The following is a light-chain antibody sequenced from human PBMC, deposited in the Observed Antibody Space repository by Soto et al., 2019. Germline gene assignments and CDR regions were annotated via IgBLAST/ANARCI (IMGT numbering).Light chain of an antibody. Sequence: EIVMTQSPATLSVSPGGRATLSCRASQSISDTLAWYQQTPGQAPRLLIYGASKRSNGFPARFSGSGSWTDFNLTISSLQSEDSAVYECQQYNNWRWTFSKGTKVVIK. CDR1: QSISDT. CDR2: GAS. V-gene: IGKV3-15*01. J-gene: IGKJ1*01. CDR3: QQYNNWRWT.